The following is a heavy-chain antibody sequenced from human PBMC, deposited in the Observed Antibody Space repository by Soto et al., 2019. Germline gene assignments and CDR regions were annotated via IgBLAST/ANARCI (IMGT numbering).Heavy chain of an antibody. CDR2: ISYDGSNK. J-gene: IGHJ4*02. D-gene: IGHD2-8*01. CDR1: GFTFSSYA. Sequence: QVQLVESGGGVVQPGRSLRLSCAASGFTFSSYAMHWVRQAPGKGLEWVAVISYDGSNKYYADSVKGRFTISRDNSKSTHYLQMSSRRAEDTAVYYCARDQRRYCTNGVCYTFDCWGQGTLATVSS. CDR3: ARDQRRYCTNGVCYTFDC. V-gene: IGHV3-30-3*01.